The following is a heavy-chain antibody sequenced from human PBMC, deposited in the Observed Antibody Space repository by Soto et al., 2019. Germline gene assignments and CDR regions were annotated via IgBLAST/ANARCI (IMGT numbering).Heavy chain of an antibody. D-gene: IGHD2-2*01. CDR1: GFIFSSYW. CDR3: ARGCGSASCPYYMEV. Sequence: EVQLVESGGGLVQPGGPLRLSCAASGFIFSSYWMSWVRQAPGKGLEWVATIKQDGSEKHYVDSVKGRFIISGDNAKNSLFLQMSSLRAEETAVYYCARGCGSASCPYYMEVWGNGTTVTVSS. J-gene: IGHJ6*03. V-gene: IGHV3-7*01. CDR2: IKQDGSEK.